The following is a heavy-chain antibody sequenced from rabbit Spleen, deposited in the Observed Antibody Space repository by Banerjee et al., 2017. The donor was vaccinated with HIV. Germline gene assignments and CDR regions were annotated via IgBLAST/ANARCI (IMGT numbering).Heavy chain of an antibody. Sequence: QEQLVESGGGLVQPEGSLKLSCEASGFDFSNYGVSWVRQAPGKGLEWIGYFDPVFGGTYYASWVNGQFTISSHNAQNTLYLQLHTLTAADTATYFCARGTYNSYQLWGQGTLVTVS. J-gene: IGHJ3*01. CDR1: GFDFSNYG. CDR2: FDPVFGGT. V-gene: IGHV1S47*01. CDR3: ARGTYNSYQL. D-gene: IGHD6-1*01.